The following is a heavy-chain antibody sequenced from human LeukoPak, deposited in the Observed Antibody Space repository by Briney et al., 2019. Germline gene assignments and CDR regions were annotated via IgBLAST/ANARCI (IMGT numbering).Heavy chain of an antibody. D-gene: IGHD3-10*01. Sequence: SVKVSCKASGGTFSSYAISWVRQAPGQGLEWMGGIIPIFGTANYAQKFQGRVTITADKSTSTAYMELSSLRSEDTAVYYCASSNYYGSGSYYRYYFDYWGQGTLVTVSS. CDR3: ASSNYYGSGSYYRYYFDY. CDR1: GGTFSSYA. CDR2: IIPIFGTA. J-gene: IGHJ4*02. V-gene: IGHV1-69*06.